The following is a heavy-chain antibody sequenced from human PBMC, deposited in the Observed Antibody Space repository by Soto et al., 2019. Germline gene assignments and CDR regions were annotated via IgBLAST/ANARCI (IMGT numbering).Heavy chain of an antibody. J-gene: IGHJ5*02. V-gene: IGHV6-1*01. CDR3: TRARSQTYNGFDP. CDR1: GDSVSGNSVG. Sequence: SQTLSLTCAISGDSVSGNSVGWRWIRQSPSRGLEWLGRTYYRSKWYNDYAVSVRSRITINPDTSKNQFSLQLNSATPEDTAVYYCTRARSQTYNGFDPWGQGTLVTVSS. CDR2: TYYRSKWYN.